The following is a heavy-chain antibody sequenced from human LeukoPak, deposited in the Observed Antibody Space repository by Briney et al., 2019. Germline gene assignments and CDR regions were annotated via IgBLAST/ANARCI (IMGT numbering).Heavy chain of an antibody. D-gene: IGHD3-3*01. J-gene: IGHJ4*02. CDR1: GGSSSSHY. CDR3: AQTVWDFWSGNLDY. V-gene: IGHV4-4*09. Sequence: SETLSLTCTVSGGSSSSHYWSWIRQPPGKGLEWVGSIYISGSTNYNPSLKSRVTISADTSKNQFSLRLSSVTAADTAVYYCAQTVWDFWSGNLDYWGQGTLVTVSS. CDR2: IYISGST.